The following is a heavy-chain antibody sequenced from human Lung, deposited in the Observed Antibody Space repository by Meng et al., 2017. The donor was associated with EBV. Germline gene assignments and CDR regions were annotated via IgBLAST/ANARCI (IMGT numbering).Heavy chain of an antibody. CDR2: GYHRGDT. D-gene: IGHD1-7*01. CDR3: GRDQGRELINH. V-gene: IGHV4-4*02. J-gene: IGHJ4*02. Sequence: XREPQKPSVXLAPTVTFSGDSLSSDIWWSGARQPQGKGLEWIGEGYHRGDTNYNPSLMSRFDISVDKSKNQFYLSLFSVTAADTAVYYCGRDQGRELINHWGQGTLVTVSS. CDR1: GDSLSSDIW.